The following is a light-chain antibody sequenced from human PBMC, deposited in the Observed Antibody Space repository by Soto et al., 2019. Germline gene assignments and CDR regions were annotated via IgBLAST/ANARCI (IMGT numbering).Light chain of an antibody. Sequence: QSVLTQPASVSGSPGQSITISCTGTSSDVGGYNYVSWYQQHPGKAPKLMIYDVSHRPSGVSNRFSGSKSGNTASLTISGLQAYDEADYYCSSYTSSSTVVFGGGTNVTVL. CDR1: SSDVGGYNY. CDR3: SSYTSSSTVV. J-gene: IGLJ2*01. CDR2: DVS. V-gene: IGLV2-14*01.